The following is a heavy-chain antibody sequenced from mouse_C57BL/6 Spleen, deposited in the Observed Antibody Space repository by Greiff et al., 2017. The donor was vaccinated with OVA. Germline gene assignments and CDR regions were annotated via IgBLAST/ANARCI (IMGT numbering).Heavy chain of an antibody. Sequence: QVQLKQSGAELVRPGASVTLSCKASGYTFTDYEMHWVKQTPVHGLEWIGAIDPETGGTAYNQKFKGKAILTADKSSSTAYMELRSLTSEDSAVYYCTRGVTTEEYYFDYWGQGTTLTVSS. V-gene: IGHV1-15*01. D-gene: IGHD2-2*01. J-gene: IGHJ2*01. CDR2: IDPETGGT. CDR1: GYTFTDYE. CDR3: TRGVTTEEYYFDY.